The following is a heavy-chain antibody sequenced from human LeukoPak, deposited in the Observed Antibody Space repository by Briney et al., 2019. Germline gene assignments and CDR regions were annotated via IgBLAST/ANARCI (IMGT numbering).Heavy chain of an antibody. CDR1: GYTLTELS. CDR3: AREYCSSTSCYNDFSWFDP. CDR2: FDPEDGET. Sequence: GSVKVSCKVSGYTLTELSMHWVRQAPGKGLEWMGGFDPEDGETIYAQKFQGRVTMAEDTSTDTAYMELSSLRSEDTAVYYCAREYCSSTSCYNDFSWFDPWGQGTLVTVSS. V-gene: IGHV1-24*01. J-gene: IGHJ5*02. D-gene: IGHD2-2*02.